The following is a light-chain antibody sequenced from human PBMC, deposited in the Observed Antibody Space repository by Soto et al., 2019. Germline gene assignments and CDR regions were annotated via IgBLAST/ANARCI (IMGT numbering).Light chain of an antibody. CDR2: GAS. CDR1: QSVSSSF. CDR3: QQHANWPLT. J-gene: IGKJ4*01. V-gene: IGKV3-20*01. Sequence: EIVLTQSPGTLSLSPGERATLSCRASQSVSSSFLAWYQQRPGQAPRLLIFGASYRATGIPDRFSGSGSGTDFTLTISSLQSEDFAVYYCQQHANWPLTFGGGTNVDIK.